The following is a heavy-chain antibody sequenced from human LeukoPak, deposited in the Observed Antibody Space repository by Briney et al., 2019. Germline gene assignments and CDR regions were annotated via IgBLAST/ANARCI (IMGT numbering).Heavy chain of an antibody. CDR2: ISAYNGNT. D-gene: IGHD3-9*01. Sequence: ASVKASCKASGYTFTSYGISWVRQAPGQGLEWMGWISAYNGNTNYAQKLQGRVTMTTDTSTSTAYMELRSLRSDDTAVYYCARGTRALYYDILTGWSSLDPWGQGTLVTVSS. J-gene: IGHJ5*02. V-gene: IGHV1-18*01. CDR1: GYTFTSYG. CDR3: ARGTRALYYDILTGWSSLDP.